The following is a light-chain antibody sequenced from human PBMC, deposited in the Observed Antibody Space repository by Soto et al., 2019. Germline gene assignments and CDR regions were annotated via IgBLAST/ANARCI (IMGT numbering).Light chain of an antibody. CDR3: CSYAGSYTHYV. J-gene: IGLJ1*01. V-gene: IGLV2-11*01. CDR1: SGDVGGYNY. CDR2: DVS. Sequence: QSALTQPRSVSGSPGQSVTISCTGSSGDVGGYNYVSWYQEHPGKDPKLMIYDVSKRPSGVPDRFSGSKSGNTASLTISGLQADDEADYYCCSYAGSYTHYVFGTGTKLTVL.